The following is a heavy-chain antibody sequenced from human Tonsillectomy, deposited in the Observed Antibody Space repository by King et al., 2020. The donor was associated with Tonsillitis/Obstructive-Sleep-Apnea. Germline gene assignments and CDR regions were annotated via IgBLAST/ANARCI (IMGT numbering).Heavy chain of an antibody. J-gene: IGHJ4*02. D-gene: IGHD3-16*01. CDR3: AKGPDYDYIWGSLY. CDR2: IRCSCVRT. Sequence: VQLVESGGGLVQPGGSLRLSCAASGFTFSSYAMSWVRQAPGKGREWVSAIRCSCVRTYYADSVKGRFTISRDNSKNTLYLQMNSLRAEDTAVYYCAKGPDYDYIWGSLYWGQGTLVTVSS. V-gene: IGHV3-23*04. CDR1: GFTFSSYA.